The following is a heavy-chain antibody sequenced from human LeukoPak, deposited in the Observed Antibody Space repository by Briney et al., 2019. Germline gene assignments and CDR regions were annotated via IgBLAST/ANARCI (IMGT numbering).Heavy chain of an antibody. Sequence: SETLSLTCSVSGGSINSYWWSWIRQPAGKGLEFIGRIYTTGMTNYNPSLKSRVSMSVDTYKYQFSLELRSVTAADTAVYFCARAGYTISSYRFDYWGQGALVTVSS. V-gene: IGHV4-4*07. CDR2: IYTTGMT. CDR3: ARAGYTISSYRFDY. CDR1: GGSINSYW. D-gene: IGHD3-16*02. J-gene: IGHJ4*02.